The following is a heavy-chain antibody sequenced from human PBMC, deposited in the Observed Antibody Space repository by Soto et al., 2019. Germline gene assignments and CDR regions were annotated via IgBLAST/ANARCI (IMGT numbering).Heavy chain of an antibody. J-gene: IGHJ4*02. CDR2: ISAYNGNT. Sequence: ASVKVSCKASGYTFTSYGISWVRQAPGQGLEWMGWISAYNGNTNYAQKIQGRVTMTTDTSTSTAYMELRSLRSDDTAVYYCAINYYGINIFSYFDYWGQGTLVTVSS. V-gene: IGHV1-18*01. CDR3: AINYYGINIFSYFDY. CDR1: GYTFTSYG. D-gene: IGHD3-10*01.